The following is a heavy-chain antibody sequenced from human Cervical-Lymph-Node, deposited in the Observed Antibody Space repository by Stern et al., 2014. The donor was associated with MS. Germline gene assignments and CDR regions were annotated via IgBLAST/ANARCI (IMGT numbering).Heavy chain of an antibody. V-gene: IGHV1-18*01. CDR2: VSPYNGNT. CDR1: GYLFTTSG. D-gene: IGHD1-26*01. J-gene: IGHJ5*02. CDR3: AREMGGGSWFDP. Sequence: QDQLVQSGAEVKKPGASVKVSCKASGYLFTTSGISWVRQAPGQGLEWMGWVSPYNGNTDYAQKFQGRVTMTTDTSTNTAYMELRSLRNDDTAVYFCAREMGGGSWFDPWGQGTLVSVSS.